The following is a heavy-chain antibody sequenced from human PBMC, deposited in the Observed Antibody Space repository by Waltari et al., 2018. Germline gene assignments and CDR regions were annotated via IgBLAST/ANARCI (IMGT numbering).Heavy chain of an antibody. CDR2: IYWNDDK. CDR1: GFSLSTSGVG. Sequence: QITLKESGPTLVKPTQTLTLTCTFSGFSLSTSGVGVGWIRQPPGKALEWLALIYWNDDKRYSQSLKSRLTITKDTSKNQVVLTMTNMDPVDTATYYCAHSLITMIVVAPLFGFDPWGQGTLVTVSS. CDR3: AHSLITMIVVAPLFGFDP. V-gene: IGHV2-5*01. J-gene: IGHJ5*02. D-gene: IGHD3-22*01.